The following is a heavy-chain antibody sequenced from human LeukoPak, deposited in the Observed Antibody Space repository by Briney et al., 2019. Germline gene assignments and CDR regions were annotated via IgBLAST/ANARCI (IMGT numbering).Heavy chain of an antibody. J-gene: IGHJ3*02. CDR3: ARERGYYGSGSHNDAFDI. CDR1: GGSVSSGSYY. Sequence: SETLSFTCTVSGGSVSSGSYYWSWIRQPPGKGLEWIGYIYYSGSTNYNPSLKSRVTISVDTSKNQFSLKLSSVTAADTAVYYCARERGYYGSGSHNDAFDIWGQGTMVTVSS. D-gene: IGHD3-10*01. CDR2: IYYSGST. V-gene: IGHV4-61*01.